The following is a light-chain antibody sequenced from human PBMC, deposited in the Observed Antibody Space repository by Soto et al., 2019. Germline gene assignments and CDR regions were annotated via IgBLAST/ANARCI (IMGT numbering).Light chain of an antibody. V-gene: IGLV2-23*02. J-gene: IGLJ1*01. Sequence: QSVLTQPASVSGSPGQSITISCAGTGSDVGAYNLVSWYQQHPGIAPKLIICEVNTRPSGISNRFSGSKSGDTASLTISGLQAEDEADYFCCSYAGTVAYVFGTGTKVTV. CDR2: EVN. CDR3: CSYAGTVAYV. CDR1: GSDVGAYNL.